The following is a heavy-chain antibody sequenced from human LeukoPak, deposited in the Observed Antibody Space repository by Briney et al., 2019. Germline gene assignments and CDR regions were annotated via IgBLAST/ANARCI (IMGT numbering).Heavy chain of an antibody. CDR1: GGTFSSYA. J-gene: IGHJ3*02. CDR3: ARDRVAVAGPDAFDI. V-gene: IGHV1-69*05. Sequence: ASVKVSCKASGGTFSSYAISWVRQAPGQGLEWMGRIIPIFGTANYAQKFQGRVTITTDESTSTAYMELSSLRSEDKAVYYCARDRVAVAGPDAFDIWGQGTMVTVSS. D-gene: IGHD6-19*01. CDR2: IIPIFGTA.